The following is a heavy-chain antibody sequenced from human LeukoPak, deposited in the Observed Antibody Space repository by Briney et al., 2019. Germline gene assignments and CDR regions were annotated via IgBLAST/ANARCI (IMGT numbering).Heavy chain of an antibody. J-gene: IGHJ4*02. V-gene: IGHV3-21*01. Sequence: GGSLRLSCAASGFTFTSYSMNWVSHAPGKGLEWVSSISSSSTSIYYADSVKGRFTISRDNAKNSLYLQMNSLRAEDTAVYYCATKTSGSYSFDYWGQGTLVTVSS. CDR3: ATKTSGSYSFDY. CDR2: ISSSSTSI. CDR1: GFTFTSYS. D-gene: IGHD1-26*01.